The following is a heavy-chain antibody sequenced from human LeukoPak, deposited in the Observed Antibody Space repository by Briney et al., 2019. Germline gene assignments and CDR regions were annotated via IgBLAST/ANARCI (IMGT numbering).Heavy chain of an antibody. J-gene: IGHJ4*02. CDR1: GFTFSSHG. V-gene: IGHV3-33*01. D-gene: IGHD3-22*01. Sequence: GGSLRLSCAASGFTFSSHGMHWVRQAPGKGLEWVAVIWYDGSNKYYAGSVKGRFTISRDNSKNTLYLQMNSLRAEDTAVYYCARDLYYYDSSGYEPFDYWGQGTLVTVSS. CDR2: IWYDGSNK. CDR3: ARDLYYYDSSGYEPFDY.